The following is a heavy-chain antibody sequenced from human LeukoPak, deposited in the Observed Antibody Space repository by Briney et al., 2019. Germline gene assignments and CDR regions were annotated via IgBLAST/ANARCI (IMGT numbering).Heavy chain of an antibody. Sequence: GGSLRLSCAASGFTFSSYSMNWVRQAPGKGLEWVSYISSSSSTIYYADSVKGRFTISRDNAKNSLYLQMNSLRAEDTAVYYCARDSSHESELYYYDSSGYYYLYYFDYWGQGTLVTVPS. CDR3: ARDSSHESELYYYDSSGYYYLYYFDY. CDR1: GFTFSSYS. J-gene: IGHJ4*02. CDR2: ISSSSSTI. D-gene: IGHD3-22*01. V-gene: IGHV3-48*01.